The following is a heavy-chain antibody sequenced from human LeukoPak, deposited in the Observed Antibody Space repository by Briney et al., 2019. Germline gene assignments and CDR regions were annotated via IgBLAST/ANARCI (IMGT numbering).Heavy chain of an antibody. Sequence: ASVKVSCKASGYTFTGYYMHWVRQAPGQGLEWMGWINPNSGGTNYAQKLQGRVTMTTDTSTSTAYMELRSLRSDDTAVYYCARDEGGWLPPGSNWGQGTLVTVSS. V-gene: IGHV1-2*02. J-gene: IGHJ4*02. CDR1: GYTFTGYY. CDR3: ARDEGGWLPPGSN. CDR2: INPNSGGT. D-gene: IGHD5-24*01.